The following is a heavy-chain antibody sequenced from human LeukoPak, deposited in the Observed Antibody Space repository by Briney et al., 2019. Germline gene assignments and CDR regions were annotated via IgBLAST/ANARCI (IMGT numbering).Heavy chain of an antibody. D-gene: IGHD3-10*01. CDR1: GFTFSSYS. CDR2: ISSSSSYI. V-gene: IGHV3-21*01. CDR3: AGWAPYGSGSYQPNFDY. J-gene: IGHJ4*02. Sequence: GGSLRLSCAASGFTFSSYSMNWVRQAPGKGLEWVSSISSSSSYIYYADSVKGRFTISRDNAKNSLYLQMNSLRAEDTAVYYCAGWAPYGSGSYQPNFDYWGQGTLVTVSS.